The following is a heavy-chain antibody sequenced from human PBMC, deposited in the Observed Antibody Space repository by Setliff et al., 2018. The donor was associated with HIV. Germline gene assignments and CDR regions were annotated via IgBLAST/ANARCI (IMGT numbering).Heavy chain of an antibody. CDR1: GDSISSGSYY. V-gene: IGHV4-61*09. CDR2: IHTTGST. D-gene: IGHD6-25*01. J-gene: IGHJ3*01. Sequence: PSETLSLTCSVSGDSISSGSYYWSWIRLPAGKGLEWIGQIHTTGSTNYNPSLKSRVTISMDTSKNQFSLNLNSVTAADTAIYYCARTNKAAPASAGFDVRGQGTMVTVSS. CDR3: ARTNKAAPASAGFDV.